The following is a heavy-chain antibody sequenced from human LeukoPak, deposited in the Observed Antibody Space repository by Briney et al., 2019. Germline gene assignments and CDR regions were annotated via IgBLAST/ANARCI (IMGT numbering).Heavy chain of an antibody. CDR2: ISAYNGNT. V-gene: IGHV1-18*01. Sequence: GASVNVSCKASGYTFTSYGISWVRQAPGQGLEWMGWISAYNGNTNYAQKLQGRVTMTTDTSTSTAYMELRSLRSDDTAVYYCARNRAGSNDFWSGYYTGISDYYYYGMDVWGQGTTVTVSS. D-gene: IGHD3-3*01. CDR1: GYTFTSYG. CDR3: ARNRAGSNDFWSGYYTGISDYYYYGMDV. J-gene: IGHJ6*02.